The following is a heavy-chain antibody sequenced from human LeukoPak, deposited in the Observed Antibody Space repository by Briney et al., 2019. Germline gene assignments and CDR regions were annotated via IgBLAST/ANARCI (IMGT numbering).Heavy chain of an antibody. CDR3: ARGQGAVTTVY. CDR2: IGFTSASM. J-gene: IGHJ4*02. Sequence: GGSLRLSCVVSGFSLREYSMNWIRQTPGRGLEWVAFIGFTSASMKYRDSVEGRFTVFRDNDRNSLYLQMNDLRDDDTAVYYCARGQGAVTTVYWGQGTLVSVSS. V-gene: IGHV3-48*02. D-gene: IGHD4-17*01. CDR1: GFSLREYS.